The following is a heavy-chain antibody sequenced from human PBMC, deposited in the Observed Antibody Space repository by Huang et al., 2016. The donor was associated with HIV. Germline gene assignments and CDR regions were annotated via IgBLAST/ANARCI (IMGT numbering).Heavy chain of an antibody. V-gene: IGHV3-7*01. J-gene: IGHJ6*02. CDR1: TFNFGAYW. CDR3: ATKTAGMDI. D-gene: IGHD1-7*01. CDR2: IKQDESEK. Sequence: VESGGRSVQPGGSIKLSCVGSTFNFGAYWMSWVRQPPGKGLEWGANIKQDESEKYYVDSVKGRFNISRDNARKVLFLEMDDLRVEDTAIYFCATKTAGMDIWGQGTTVTVSS.